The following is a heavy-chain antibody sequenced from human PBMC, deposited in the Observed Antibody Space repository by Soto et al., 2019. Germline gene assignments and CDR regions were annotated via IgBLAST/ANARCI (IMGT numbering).Heavy chain of an antibody. CDR3: AREGDSGGAAAGTGGYYGMDV. J-gene: IGHJ6*02. CDR2: IIPIFGTA. Sequence: SVKVSCKASGGTFSSYAISWVRQAPGQGLEWMGGIIPIFGTANYAQKFQGRVTITADESTSTAYMELSSLRSEDTAVYYCAREGDSGGAAAGTGGYYGMDVWGQGTTVTVSS. V-gene: IGHV1-69*13. CDR1: GGTFSSYA. D-gene: IGHD6-13*01.